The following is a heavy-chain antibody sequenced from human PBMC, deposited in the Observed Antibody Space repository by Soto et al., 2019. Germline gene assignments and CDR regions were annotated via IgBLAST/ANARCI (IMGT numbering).Heavy chain of an antibody. CDR1: GGSISSYY. CDR2: IYYSGST. Sequence: PSETLSLTCTVSGGSISSYYWSWIRQLPGKGLEWIGYIYYSGSTNYNPSLKSRVTISVDTSKNQFSLKLSSVTAADTAVYYCARVAPFFYFDYWGQGTLVTVSS. J-gene: IGHJ4*02. D-gene: IGHD2-15*01. CDR3: ARVAPFFYFDY. V-gene: IGHV4-59*01.